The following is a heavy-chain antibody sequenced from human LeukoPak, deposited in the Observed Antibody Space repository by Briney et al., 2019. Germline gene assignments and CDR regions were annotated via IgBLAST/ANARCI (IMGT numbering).Heavy chain of an antibody. V-gene: IGHV3-30*02. J-gene: IGHJ5*02. Sequence: GGSLRLSCAASGFIFSNYGMHWVRQAPGKGLEWVAFIRYDESNKFYADSVKGRFTISRYNSKNILFLQMNSLRAEHTAVYYCATMQWLEGVDWFDPWGQGTLVTVSS. CDR3: ATMQWLEGVDWFDP. CDR1: GFIFSNYG. CDR2: IRYDESNK. D-gene: IGHD6-19*01.